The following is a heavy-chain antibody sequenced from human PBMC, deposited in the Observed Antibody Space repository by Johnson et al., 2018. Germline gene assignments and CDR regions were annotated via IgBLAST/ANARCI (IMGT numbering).Heavy chain of an antibody. J-gene: IGHJ3*02. CDR1: GFTFSTYG. Sequence: QVQLVESGGGVVQPGRSXRLSCAASGFTFSTYGMHWVRQAPGKGLAWVAVIWYDGSNKHYPDSVKGRFTISGDNSKNTLYLQMNSRRAEDPAVYYCARNSGYDSDDGFDIWGQGTMVSVSS. V-gene: IGHV3-33*01. CDR2: IWYDGSNK. D-gene: IGHD5-12*01. CDR3: ARNSGYDSDDGFDI.